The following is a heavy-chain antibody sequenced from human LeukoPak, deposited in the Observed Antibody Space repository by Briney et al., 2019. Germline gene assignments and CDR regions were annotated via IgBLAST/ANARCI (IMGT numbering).Heavy chain of an antibody. CDR1: GFTFSSYS. CDR3: ARGRSITIFGVVTNWFDP. Sequence: GGSLRLSCAASGFTFSSYSMNWVRQAPGEGLEWVSSISSSSSYIYYADSVKGRFTISRDNAKNSLYLQMNSLRAEDTAVYYCARGRSITIFGVVTNWFDPWGQGTLVTVSS. J-gene: IGHJ5*02. D-gene: IGHD3-3*01. CDR2: ISSSSSYI. V-gene: IGHV3-21*01.